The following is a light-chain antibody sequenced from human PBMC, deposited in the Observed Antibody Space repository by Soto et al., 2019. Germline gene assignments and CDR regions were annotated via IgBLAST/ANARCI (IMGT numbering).Light chain of an antibody. CDR2: AAS. CDR1: QSVSNSH. J-gene: IGKJ2*01. V-gene: IGKV3-20*01. CDR3: EQYGGSPVT. Sequence: EIVLTQSPGTLSLSPGERATLSCRASQSVSNSHLAWYQQRPGQPPRLLIYAASNRATGIPDRFSGSGSGTDFTLTISRLEPEEFAVYYCEQYGGSPVTFGQGTKLEIK.